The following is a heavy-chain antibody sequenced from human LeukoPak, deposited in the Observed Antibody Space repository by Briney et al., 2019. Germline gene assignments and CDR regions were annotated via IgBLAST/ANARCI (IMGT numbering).Heavy chain of an antibody. Sequence: GESLKISCKGYGYSFTSYWIGWVRQMPGKGLEWMGIIYPGDSDTRYSPSFQGQVTISADKSISTAYLQWSSLKASDTAMYYCARLGAADRQFVNFDYWGQGTLVTVSS. CDR1: GYSFTSYW. CDR2: IYPGDSDT. V-gene: IGHV5-51*01. D-gene: IGHD6-13*01. J-gene: IGHJ4*02. CDR3: ARLGAADRQFVNFDY.